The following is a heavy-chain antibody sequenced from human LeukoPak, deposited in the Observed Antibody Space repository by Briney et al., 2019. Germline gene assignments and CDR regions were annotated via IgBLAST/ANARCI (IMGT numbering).Heavy chain of an antibody. CDR1: GFTFTSYA. CDR3: AKNPWRDNSGYYYFDY. D-gene: IGHD3-22*01. V-gene: IGHV3-23*01. Sequence: GGSLRLSCAASGFTFTSYAMSWVRQAPGKGLEWVSAISGSGATRYYADSVKGRFTISRDNSKNTLYLQMNSLRAEDTAVYYCAKNPWRDNSGYYYFDYWGQGTLVTVSS. J-gene: IGHJ4*02. CDR2: ISGSGATR.